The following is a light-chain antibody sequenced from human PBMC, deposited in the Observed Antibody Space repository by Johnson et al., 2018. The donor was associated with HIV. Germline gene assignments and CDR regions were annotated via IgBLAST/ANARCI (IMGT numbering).Light chain of an antibody. CDR2: DNN. CDR1: SSNIGNNY. J-gene: IGLJ1*01. CDR3: GTGDSSLRAGF. Sequence: QPVLTQPPSVSAAPGQKVTISCSGSSSNIGNNYVSWYQQLPGTAPKLLIYDNNKRPSGNPDRFSGSKSGTSATLGITGLQTGDEADYYCGTGDSSLRAGFFGTGTKVTV. V-gene: IGLV1-51*01.